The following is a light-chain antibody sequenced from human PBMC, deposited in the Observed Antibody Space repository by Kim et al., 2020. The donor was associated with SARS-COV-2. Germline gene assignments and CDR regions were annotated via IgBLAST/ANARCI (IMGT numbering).Light chain of an antibody. CDR2: AAS. V-gene: IGKV1-27*01. Sequence: ASVGDRVTRTCRASQGISKDLAWYQQKPGNAPKLLIFAASALQAGVPTRFSGSGSGTDFTLTISSLQPEDVATYYCQKYNGAPWTFGQGTKVDIK. CDR1: QGISKD. CDR3: QKYNGAPWT. J-gene: IGKJ1*01.